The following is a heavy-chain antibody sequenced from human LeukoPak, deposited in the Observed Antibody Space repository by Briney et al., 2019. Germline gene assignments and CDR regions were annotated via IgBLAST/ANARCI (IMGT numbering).Heavy chain of an antibody. Sequence: PGGFLRLSCAASGFTFSIYAMHWVRQAPGRGLEWVAFISSDGGNRYYADSVKGRFTISRDNSRNTLYLQMTSLRDEDTAVYYCDPHDSSSHFWGQGTLVTVSS. D-gene: IGHD6-6*01. CDR2: ISSDGGNR. CDR1: GFTFSIYA. J-gene: IGHJ4*02. CDR3: DPHDSSSHF. V-gene: IGHV3-30-3*01.